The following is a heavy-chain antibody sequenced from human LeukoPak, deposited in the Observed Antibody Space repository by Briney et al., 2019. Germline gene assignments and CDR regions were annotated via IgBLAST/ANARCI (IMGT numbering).Heavy chain of an antibody. CDR1: GFPFDDYG. J-gene: IGHJ3*02. V-gene: IGHV3-9*01. Sequence: PGGSLRLSCVASGFPFDDYGMFWVRQNPGKGLQWVSSISWNSGIIDYEDSVKGRFTISRDNAKNSLYLQMNSLRAEDTAVYYCARDLKRRVYYDSSGSDDAFDIWGQGTMVTVSS. CDR3: ARDLKRRVYYDSSGSDDAFDI. CDR2: ISWNSGII. D-gene: IGHD3-22*01.